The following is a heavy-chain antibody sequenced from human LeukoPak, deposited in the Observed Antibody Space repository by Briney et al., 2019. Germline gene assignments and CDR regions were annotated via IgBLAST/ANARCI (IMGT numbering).Heavy chain of an antibody. Sequence: ASVKVSCKASGYTFTSYGMNWVRQAPGQGLEWMGWINPNSGGTDYAQKFQGRVTMTRDTSISTAYMELSRLRSDDTAVYYCARGDDNGDYEAIDWGQGTLVTVSS. CDR3: ARGDDNGDYEAID. CDR1: GYTFTSYG. D-gene: IGHD4-17*01. J-gene: IGHJ4*02. CDR2: INPNSGGT. V-gene: IGHV1-2*02.